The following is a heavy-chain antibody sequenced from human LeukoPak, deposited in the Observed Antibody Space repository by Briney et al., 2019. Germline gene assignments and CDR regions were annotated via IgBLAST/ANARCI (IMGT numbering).Heavy chain of an antibody. D-gene: IGHD1-26*01. CDR3: ASYGGTYFYYFDY. J-gene: IGHJ4*02. Sequence: GGSLRLSCKTSGFTFSNYAMAWLRQAPGMGLQWVSSISGSGAKAYFADSVKGRFTISRDNSKNTLYLQVDPLRAEDTALYYCASYGGTYFYYFDYWGQGTLVTVS. CDR2: ISGSGAKA. CDR1: GFTFSNYA. V-gene: IGHV3-23*01.